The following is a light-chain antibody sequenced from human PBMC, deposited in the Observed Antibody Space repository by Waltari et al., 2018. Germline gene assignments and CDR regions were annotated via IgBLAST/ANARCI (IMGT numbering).Light chain of an antibody. CDR2: RNN. J-gene: IGLJ3*02. Sequence: QSVLTQPPSASGTPGQRVTIPCSGSRSNIGSNYVYWYQQLPGTAPKLLILRNNGRPSGIPDRFSGFKAGTSASLAISGLRSEEEADYYCAAWDDSLSGRVFGGGTKVTVL. CDR1: RSNIGSNY. V-gene: IGLV1-47*01. CDR3: AAWDDSLSGRV.